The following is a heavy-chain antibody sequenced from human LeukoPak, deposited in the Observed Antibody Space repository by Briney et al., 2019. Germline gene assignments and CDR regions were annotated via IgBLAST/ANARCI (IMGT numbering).Heavy chain of an antibody. V-gene: IGHV4-38-2*02. CDR1: GYAISSGYY. J-gene: IGHJ4*02. Sequence: SETLSLTCTVSGYAISSGYYWGWIRQSPGKGLEWIGIIYHSGSTYYNPSLKRRVTISVDTSKNQFSLKLSSVTAADTAVYYCARDSSADYVWGSYRYPFDYWGQGTLVTVSS. CDR2: IYHSGST. D-gene: IGHD3-16*02. CDR3: ARDSSADYVWGSYRYPFDY.